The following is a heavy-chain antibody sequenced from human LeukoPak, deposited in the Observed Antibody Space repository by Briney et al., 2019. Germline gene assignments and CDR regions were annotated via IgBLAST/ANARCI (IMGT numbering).Heavy chain of an antibody. CDR3: SLARSEYHYGMDV. Sequence: SLTLSLTCAISGDSVSSISVAWNWIRQSPSRGLEWLGRTYYRSKWYYEYAVSVKGRINISPDTFKNQFSLQLTSVTPEDTAVYYCSLARSEYHYGMDVWGQGTTVTVSS. CDR1: GDSVSSISVA. J-gene: IGHJ6*02. V-gene: IGHV6-1*01. CDR2: TYYRSKWYY.